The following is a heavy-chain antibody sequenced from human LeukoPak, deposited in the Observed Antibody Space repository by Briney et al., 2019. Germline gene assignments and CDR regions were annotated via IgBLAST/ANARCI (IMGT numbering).Heavy chain of an antibody. CDR2: ISYSGST. CDR1: GGSISSYY. CDR3: AREPGFDSSGYLNWFDP. J-gene: IGHJ5*02. Sequence: SETLSLTCTDSGGSISSYYWSWIWQPPEEGLEWIACISYSGSTKYNPSLKSRVTISVDTSKNQLSLKLSSVTAADTAVYYCAREPGFDSSGYLNWFDPWGQGTLVTVSS. V-gene: IGHV4-59*01. D-gene: IGHD3-22*01.